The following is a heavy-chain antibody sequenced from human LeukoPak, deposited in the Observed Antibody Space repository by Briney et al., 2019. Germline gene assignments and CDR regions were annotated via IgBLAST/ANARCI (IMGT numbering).Heavy chain of an antibody. V-gene: IGHV3-9*01. J-gene: IGHJ4*02. D-gene: IGHD6-19*01. Sequence: PGGSLRLSCAASGFTFDDYAMHWVRQAPGKGLDWVSGISWNSGSIGYADSVKGRFTISRDNAKNSLYLQMNSLRAEDTALYYCAKGGESIAVAGYNDYWGQGTLVTVSS. CDR3: AKGGESIAVAGYNDY. CDR1: GFTFDDYA. CDR2: ISWNSGSI.